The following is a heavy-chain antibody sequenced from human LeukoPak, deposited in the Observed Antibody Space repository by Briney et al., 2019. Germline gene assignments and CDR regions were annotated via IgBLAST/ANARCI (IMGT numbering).Heavy chain of an antibody. Sequence: SVKVSCKASGGNFRNYGFHWVRQAHGQGLEWMGRMLPIFGTANYAQKFQGRVTITADESSNTASLDLSSLTSEDTAVNYCATDPNPYSSTSGYFDFWGQGTLVTVSS. J-gene: IGHJ4*02. V-gene: IGHV1-69*13. CDR2: MLPIFGTA. D-gene: IGHD6-13*01. CDR3: ATDPNPYSSTSGYFDF. CDR1: GGNFRNYG.